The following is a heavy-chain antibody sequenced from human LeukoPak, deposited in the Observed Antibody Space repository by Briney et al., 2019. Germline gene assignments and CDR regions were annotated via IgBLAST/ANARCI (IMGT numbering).Heavy chain of an antibody. CDR3: ARAYSGYDNFDY. CDR1: GGSISSSSYY. V-gene: IGHV4-61*02. D-gene: IGHD5-12*01. J-gene: IGHJ4*02. CDR2: IYTSGST. Sequence: PSETLSLTCTVSGGSISSSSYYWGWIRQPAGKGLEWIGRIYTSGSTNYNPSLKSRVTMSVDTSKNQFSLKPSSVTAADTAVYYCARAYSGYDNFDYWGQGTLVTVSS.